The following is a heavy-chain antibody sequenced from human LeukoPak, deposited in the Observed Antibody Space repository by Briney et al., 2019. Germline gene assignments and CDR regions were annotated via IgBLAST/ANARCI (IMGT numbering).Heavy chain of an antibody. Sequence: SETLSLTCTVSGGSLSSYYWSWIRQSPGKGLEWIGYFYSSGSTNYNPSLKSRLTISVDTSKNQFSLKLNSVTAADTAVYYCARVRRYYGSGSYWGFDYWGQGTLVTVSS. CDR1: GGSLSSYY. D-gene: IGHD3-10*01. CDR2: FYSSGST. J-gene: IGHJ4*02. CDR3: ARVRRYYGSGSYWGFDY. V-gene: IGHV4-59*01.